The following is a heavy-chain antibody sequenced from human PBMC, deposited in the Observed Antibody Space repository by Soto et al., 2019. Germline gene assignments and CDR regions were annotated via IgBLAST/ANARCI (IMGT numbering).Heavy chain of an antibody. CDR3: GKVLVGATGHTDSDS. CDR1: GGFIYRSGYY. D-gene: IGHD2-15*01. V-gene: IGHV4-39*01. J-gene: IGHJ4*02. CDR2: IDYNGVT. Sequence: SETLSLTCTVSGGFIYRSGYYWGWIRQPPGRGLEWIGNIDYNGVTYSNPSLESRVTISRDTSKNQFSLKLTSVTAADTALYYCGKVLVGATGHTDSDSWGPGTLVTVSS.